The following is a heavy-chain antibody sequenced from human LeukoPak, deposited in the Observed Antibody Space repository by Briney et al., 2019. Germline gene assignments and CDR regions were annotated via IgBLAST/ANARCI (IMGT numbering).Heavy chain of an antibody. CDR1: GFTFSSYA. CDR2: IKQDGSEN. J-gene: IGHJ3*02. D-gene: IGHD3-22*01. V-gene: IGHV3-7*01. Sequence: PGGSLRLSCAASGFTFSSYAMTWVRQAPGKGLEWVANIKQDGSENYYVDSVKGRFTISRDNAKNSLYLQMNSLRAEDTAVYYCARGRGDSSGYYRHGAFDIWGQGTMVTVSS. CDR3: ARGRGDSSGYYRHGAFDI.